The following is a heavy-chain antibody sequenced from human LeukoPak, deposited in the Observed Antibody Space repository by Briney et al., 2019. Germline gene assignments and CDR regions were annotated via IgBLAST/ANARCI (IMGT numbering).Heavy chain of an antibody. D-gene: IGHD2-15*01. J-gene: IGHJ4*02. CDR3: ARMGQGYCSCGSCYLHDY. CDR1: GFTFSSYE. CDR2: ISSSGSTI. Sequence: GGSLRLSCAASGFTFSSYEMNWVRQAPGKGLEWVSHISSSGSTIYYADSVKGRFTISRDNAKNSLYLQMNSLRAEDTAVYYCARMGQGYCSCGSCYLHDYWGQGTLVTVSS. V-gene: IGHV3-48*03.